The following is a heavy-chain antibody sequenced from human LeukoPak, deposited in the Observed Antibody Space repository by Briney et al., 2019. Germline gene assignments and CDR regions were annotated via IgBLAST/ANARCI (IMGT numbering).Heavy chain of an antibody. J-gene: IGHJ4*02. CDR1: GGSISSYY. CDR3: ARDSSGYGSYLDY. CDR2: IYYSGST. V-gene: IGHV4-59*01. D-gene: IGHD3-22*01. Sequence: SETLSLTCTVSGGSISSYYWSWIRQPPGKGLEWIGYIYYSGSTNYNPSLKSRVTISVDTSKNQFSLKLSSVTAADTAVYYCARDSSGYGSYLDYWGQGTLVTVSS.